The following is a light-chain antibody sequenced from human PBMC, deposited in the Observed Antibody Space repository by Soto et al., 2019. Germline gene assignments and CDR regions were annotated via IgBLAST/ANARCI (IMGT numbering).Light chain of an antibody. CDR2: DTS. V-gene: IGKV3-15*01. CDR1: RSVSSN. CDR3: QQYKNWPL. Sequence: VLTQSPGTLSLSPGDSATLSCRASRSVSSNYLGWYQQKPGQAPRLLIYDTSIRATGVQARFSGSGSGTEFTLTISSLQSEDFAVYYCQQYKNWPLFGQGTRLDI. J-gene: IGKJ5*01.